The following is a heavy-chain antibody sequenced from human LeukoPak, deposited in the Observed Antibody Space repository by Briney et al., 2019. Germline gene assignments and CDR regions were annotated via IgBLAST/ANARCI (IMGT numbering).Heavy chain of an antibody. D-gene: IGHD3-16*01. V-gene: IGHV3-23*01. CDR1: GFTFSSYA. CDR3: AKDSRIMITFGGVYFDY. J-gene: IGHJ4*02. CDR2: ISGSGGST. Sequence: PGGSLRLSCAASGFTFSSYAMSWVRQAPGKGLEWVSAISGSGGSTYYADSVKGRFTISRDNAKNSLYLQMNSLRAEDTALYYCAKDSRIMITFGGVYFDYWGQGTLVTVSS.